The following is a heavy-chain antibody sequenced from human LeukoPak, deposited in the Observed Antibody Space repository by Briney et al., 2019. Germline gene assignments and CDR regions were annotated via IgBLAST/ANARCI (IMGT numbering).Heavy chain of an antibody. D-gene: IGHD6-13*01. Sequence: KASGTLSLTCAVSGASISSSNWWSWVRQPPGKGLEWIGEIYHSGSTNYNPSLKSRVTISVDTSKNQFSLKLSSVTAADTAVYYCARGVPTHDYSSSWHYFDYWGQGTLVTVSS. CDR1: GASISSSNW. CDR2: IYHSGST. J-gene: IGHJ4*02. V-gene: IGHV4-4*02. CDR3: ARGVPTHDYSSSWHYFDY.